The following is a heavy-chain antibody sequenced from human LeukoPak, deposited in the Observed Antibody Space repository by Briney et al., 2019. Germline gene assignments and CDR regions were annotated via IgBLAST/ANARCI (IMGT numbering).Heavy chain of an antibody. CDR1: GGSISSGGYY. Sequence: SETLSLTCTVSGGSISSGGYYWSWIRQPPGKGLEWIGYIYHSGSTYYNPSLKSRVTISVDRSKNQFSLKLSSVTAADTAVYYCARDMGLDDYGDHQPFLDWGQGTLVTVSS. D-gene: IGHD4-17*01. V-gene: IGHV4-30-2*01. CDR2: IYHSGST. J-gene: IGHJ4*02. CDR3: ARDMGLDDYGDHQPFLD.